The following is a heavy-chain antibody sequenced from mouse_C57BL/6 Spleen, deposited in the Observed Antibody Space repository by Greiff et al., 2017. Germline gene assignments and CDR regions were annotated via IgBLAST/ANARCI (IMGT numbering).Heavy chain of an antibody. J-gene: IGHJ3*01. Sequence: QVQLQQPGAELVRPGSSVKLSCKASGYTFTSYWMDWVKQRPGQGLEWIGNIYPSDSETHYNQKFKDKATLTVDKSSSTAYMQLSSLTSEDSAVYYCARLPGRGFAYWGQGTLVTVSA. CDR2: IYPSDSET. V-gene: IGHV1-61*01. CDR3: ARLPGRGFAY. CDR1: GYTFTSYW.